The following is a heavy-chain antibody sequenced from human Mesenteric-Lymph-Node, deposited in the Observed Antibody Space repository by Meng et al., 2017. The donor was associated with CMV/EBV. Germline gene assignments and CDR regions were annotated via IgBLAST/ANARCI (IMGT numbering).Heavy chain of an antibody. D-gene: IGHD6-13*01. V-gene: IGHV3-30*02. J-gene: IGHJ3*02. CDR1: GFAFSTYA. CDR3: ARDQYSSSWPALDI. Sequence: GESLKISCAASGFAFSTYAMNWVRQGPGKGLEWVAFIRYDGSTEYYADSVKGRFTISRDNSKNTLYLQMNSLRAEDTAVYYCARDQYSSSWPALDIWGQGTMVTVSS. CDR2: IRYDGSTE.